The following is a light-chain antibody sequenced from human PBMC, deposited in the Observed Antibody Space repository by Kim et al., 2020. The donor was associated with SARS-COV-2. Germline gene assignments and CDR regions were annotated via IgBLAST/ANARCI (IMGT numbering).Light chain of an antibody. V-gene: IGLV2-14*04. J-gene: IGLJ3*02. Sequence: QSITIACTETSGAVGVYKYVSWYQQHPGKAPKLMIYDVSKRPSGVSNRFSGSKSGNTASLTISGLQAEGEAIYYCSSYTDRSSWVFGGGTQLTVL. CDR2: DVS. CDR3: SSYTDRSSWV. CDR1: SGAVGVYKY.